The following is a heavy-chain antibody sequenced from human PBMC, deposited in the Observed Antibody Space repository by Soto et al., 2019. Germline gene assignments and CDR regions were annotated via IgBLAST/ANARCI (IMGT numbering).Heavy chain of an antibody. J-gene: IGHJ4*02. CDR3: ARGGWKLFDY. CDR2: IYYSGST. D-gene: IGHD6-19*01. CDR1: VGSISSYY. V-gene: IGHV4-59*01. Sequence: NPSETLSLTCTVSVGSISSYYWSWIRQPPGKGLEWIGYIYYSGSTNYNPSLKSRVTISVDTSKNQFSLKLSSVTAADTAVYYCARGGWKLFDYWGQGTLVTVSS.